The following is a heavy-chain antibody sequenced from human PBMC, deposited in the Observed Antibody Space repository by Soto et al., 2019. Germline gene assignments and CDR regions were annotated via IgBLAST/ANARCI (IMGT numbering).Heavy chain of an antibody. J-gene: IGHJ6*02. Sequence: AVKVSCKASGGTFSSYAISWVRQAPGQGXEWMGGIIPIFGTANYAQKFQGRVTITADESTSTAYMELSSLRSEDTAVYYCARGEYSSSSQATYYYYYGMDVWGQGTTVTVSS. CDR2: IIPIFGTA. V-gene: IGHV1-69*13. CDR3: ARGEYSSSSQATYYYYYGMDV. CDR1: GGTFSSYA. D-gene: IGHD6-6*01.